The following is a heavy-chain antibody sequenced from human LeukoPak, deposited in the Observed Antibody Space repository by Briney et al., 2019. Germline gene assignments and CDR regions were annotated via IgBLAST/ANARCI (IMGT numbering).Heavy chain of an antibody. D-gene: IGHD3-16*01. CDR1: GGSISSYY. CDR2: IYYSGST. V-gene: IGHV4-59*01. J-gene: IGHJ4*02. CDR3: ARGRLRSIDY. Sequence: PSETLSLTCTVSGGSISSYYWSWIRQPPGKGLEWIGYIYYSGSTNYYPSLKSRVTISVDTSKNQFSLKLSSVTAADTAVYYCARGRLRSIDYWGQGTLVTVSS.